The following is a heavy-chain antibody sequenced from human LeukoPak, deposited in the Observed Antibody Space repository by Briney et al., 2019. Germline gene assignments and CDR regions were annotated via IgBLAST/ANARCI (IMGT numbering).Heavy chain of an antibody. Sequence: SETLSLTCTVSGGSIGTYYWSWVRQSPGTGLEWIGYIYVTGTSYNPYLQSRVTISVDRSRNQFFLKMPSVTAADTAVYYCARHIGGGIEDMDVWGRGTKVTVSS. V-gene: IGHV4-59*08. D-gene: IGHD3-16*02. CDR1: GGSIGTYY. J-gene: IGHJ6*03. CDR2: IYVTGT. CDR3: ARHIGGGIEDMDV.